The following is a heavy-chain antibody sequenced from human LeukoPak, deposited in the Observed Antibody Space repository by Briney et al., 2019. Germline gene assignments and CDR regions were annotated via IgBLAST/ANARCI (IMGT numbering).Heavy chain of an antibody. J-gene: IGHJ4*02. Sequence: GASVKVSCKASGYTFTSYDINWVRQATGQGREWMGWMNPNSGNTGYAQKFQGRVTMTRNTSISTAYMELSSLRSEDTAVYYCARAGDSSGYSYYFDYWGQGTLVTVSS. CDR3: ARAGDSSGYSYYFDY. D-gene: IGHD3-22*01. CDR2: MNPNSGNT. CDR1: GYTFTSYD. V-gene: IGHV1-8*01.